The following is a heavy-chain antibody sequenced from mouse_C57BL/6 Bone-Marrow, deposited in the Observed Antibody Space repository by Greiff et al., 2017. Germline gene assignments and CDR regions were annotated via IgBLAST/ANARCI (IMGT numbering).Heavy chain of an antibody. CDR2: ISSGGDYI. CDR3: TRDTTVVARAMDY. Sequence: EVHLVESGEGLVKPGGSLKLSCAASGFTFSSYAMSWVRQTPEKRLEWVAYISSGGDYIYYADTVKGRFTISRDNARNTLYLQRSSLKSEDTAMYYCTRDTTVVARAMDYWGQGTSVTVSS. V-gene: IGHV5-9-1*02. CDR1: GFTFSSYA. D-gene: IGHD1-1*01. J-gene: IGHJ4*01.